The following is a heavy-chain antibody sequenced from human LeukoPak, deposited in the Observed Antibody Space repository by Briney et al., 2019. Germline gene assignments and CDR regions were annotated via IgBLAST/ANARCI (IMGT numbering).Heavy chain of an antibody. J-gene: IGHJ4*02. CDR1: GFSFSGYS. V-gene: IGHV3-48*01. D-gene: IGHD4-11*01. CDR3: ARVGTTVDY. CDR2: ISSSSSTI. Sequence: GGSLRLSCAASGFSFSGYSMAWVRQAPGKGLEWVSYISSSSSTIYYADSVKGRFTISRDNAKNSLYLQMNSLRAEDTAVYYCARVGTTVDYWGQGTLVTVSS.